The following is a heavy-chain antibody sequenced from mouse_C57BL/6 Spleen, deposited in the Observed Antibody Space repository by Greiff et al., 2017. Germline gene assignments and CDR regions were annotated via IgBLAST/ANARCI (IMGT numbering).Heavy chain of an antibody. J-gene: IGHJ4*01. D-gene: IGHD1-1*01. V-gene: IGHV2-3*01. CDR1: GFSLTSYG. CDR3: AKLTTVVADYYAMDY. Sequence: QVQLLQSGPGLVAPSQSLSITCTVSGFSLTSYGVSWVRQPPGKGLEWLGVIWGDGSTNYHSALISRLSISEENSKSQVFLTLNRLHPDVTATYSCAKLTTVVADYYAMDYWGQGTSLTVSS. CDR2: IWGDGST.